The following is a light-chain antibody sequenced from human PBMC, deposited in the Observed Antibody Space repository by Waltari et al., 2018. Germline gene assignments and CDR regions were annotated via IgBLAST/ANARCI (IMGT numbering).Light chain of an antibody. CDR3: AAWDDSLTIL. Sequence: QSVLSQPPSVSGTPGQRVSISCSGSTSNIGSHDVYWFQQLPGTAPKLFIYENDERPSGVPGRFSGSKSGTSASLTITGLRSEDEADYFCAAWDDSLTILFGGGTKVTVL. J-gene: IGLJ2*01. V-gene: IGLV1-47*01. CDR1: TSNIGSHD. CDR2: END.